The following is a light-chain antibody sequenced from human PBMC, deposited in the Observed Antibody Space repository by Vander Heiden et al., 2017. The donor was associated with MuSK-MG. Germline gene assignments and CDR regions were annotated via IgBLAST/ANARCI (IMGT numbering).Light chain of an antibody. J-gene: IGKJ2*01. Sequence: DIQMTQSPSSVSASVGDRVTITCRASQGLSSWLAWYQQTPEKAPKLLIYAASSLQSGVPSMFSGSGSGTDFTLTISIQHPEDFATYYCQQAITFPYTFGQGTKLEIK. CDR3: QQAITFPYT. V-gene: IGKV1-12*01. CDR1: QGLSSW. CDR2: AAS.